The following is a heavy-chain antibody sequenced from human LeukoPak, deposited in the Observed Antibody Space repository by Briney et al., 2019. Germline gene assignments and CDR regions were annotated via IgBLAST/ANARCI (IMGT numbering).Heavy chain of an antibody. D-gene: IGHD2-2*01. CDR1: GFTFSRYA. V-gene: IGHV3-23*01. CDR2: LSASGGST. CDR3: AKDAVRVGSCSSTSCYSDPVDY. J-gene: IGHJ4*02. Sequence: GGSLRLSCAASGFTFSRYAMSWVRQAPGKGLEWVSALSASGGSTYYADSVKGRFTISRDNSRNTLFLQMNSLRAEDTAVYYCAKDAVRVGSCSSTSCYSDPVDYWGQGTLVTASS.